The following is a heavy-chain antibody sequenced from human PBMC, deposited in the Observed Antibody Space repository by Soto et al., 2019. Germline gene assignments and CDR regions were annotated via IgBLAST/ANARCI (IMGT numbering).Heavy chain of an antibody. Sequence: PSETLSLTCTVSGGSISSGYYYWSWVRQSPGKGLEWIAFIYYSGSSSYNPSLTSRASMSVDTSKNQFFLWLNSVTAADTAVYYCARGVPYGNSALDVWGLGATVTVS. V-gene: IGHV4-30-4*01. CDR1: GGSISSGYYY. CDR3: ARGVPYGNSALDV. D-gene: IGHD3-10*01. J-gene: IGHJ6*02. CDR2: IYYSGSS.